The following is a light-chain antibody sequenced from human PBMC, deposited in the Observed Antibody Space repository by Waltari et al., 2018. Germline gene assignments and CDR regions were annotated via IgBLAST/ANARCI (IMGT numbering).Light chain of an antibody. V-gene: IGLV2-8*01. CDR2: EVT. Sequence: QSALTQPPSASGSPGQSVTISCTGTSSDVGAYDYVSWYQQHPGKPPKRLLSEVTQRPSGVPDRFSGSQSGNTASLNVSGLQAEDEAVYYCSSYAGRNGVIFGGGTMLTVL. CDR3: SSYAGRNGVI. J-gene: IGLJ2*01. CDR1: SSDVGAYDY.